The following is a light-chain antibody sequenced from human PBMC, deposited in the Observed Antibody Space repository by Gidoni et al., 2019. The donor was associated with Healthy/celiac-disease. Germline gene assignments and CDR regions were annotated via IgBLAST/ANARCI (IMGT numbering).Light chain of an antibody. CDR3: QQRSNWPT. CDR1: QSVSSY. J-gene: IGKJ5*01. CDR2: DAS. Sequence: EIVLTQSPATLSLSPGERATLSCRARQSVSSYLAWYQQKPGQAPRLLIYDASNRATGSPARFSGSGSGTDFTLTISSLEPEDFAGYYCQQRSNWPTFGQGTRLEIK. V-gene: IGKV3-11*01.